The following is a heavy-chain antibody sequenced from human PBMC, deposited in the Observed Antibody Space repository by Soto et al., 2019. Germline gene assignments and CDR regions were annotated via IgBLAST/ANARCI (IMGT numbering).Heavy chain of an antibody. CDR1: GFTFNNYA. CDR3: VREVYSAYLDP. V-gene: IGHV3-23*01. Sequence: GGSLRLSCAASGFTFNNYAMNWVRQAPGKGLEWVSGTSGSGGNTYYADSVKGRFTISRDNSKNTLYLQMNSLRAEDTAVYYCVREVYSAYLDPRGQGTQVTVSS. D-gene: IGHD5-12*01. J-gene: IGHJ5*02. CDR2: TSGSGGNT.